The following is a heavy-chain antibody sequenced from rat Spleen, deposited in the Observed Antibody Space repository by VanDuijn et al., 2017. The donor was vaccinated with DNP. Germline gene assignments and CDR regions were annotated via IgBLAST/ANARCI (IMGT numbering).Heavy chain of an antibody. J-gene: IGHJ2*01. CDR2: ISYDGGSN. CDR3: ARHVLPLRVWDY. V-gene: IGHV5-22*01. D-gene: IGHD1-4*01. CDR1: GFTFSDYY. Sequence: EVQLVESGGGLVQPGRSLKLSCGGSGFTFSDYYMAWVRQAPTKGLEWVAYISYDGGSNYNGDSVKGRFTISRDNVKSTLYLQMNSLRSEDMATYYCARHVLPLRVWDYWGQGVMVTVSS.